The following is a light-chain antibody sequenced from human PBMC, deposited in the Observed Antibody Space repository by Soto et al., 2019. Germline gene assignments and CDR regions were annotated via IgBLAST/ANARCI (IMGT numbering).Light chain of an antibody. Sequence: QSVLTQPASVSGSPGQSLTISCTGTSIDIAPYNYVSWYQQHSGKAPKLIIYEVSYRPSGISNPFSGSKSGNTASLTISGLQAKDGADYYCQSYDSSLIGHVFXPGTNVTVL. CDR3: QSYDSSLIGHV. V-gene: IGLV2-14*01. CDR2: EVS. CDR1: SIDIAPYNY. J-gene: IGLJ1*01.